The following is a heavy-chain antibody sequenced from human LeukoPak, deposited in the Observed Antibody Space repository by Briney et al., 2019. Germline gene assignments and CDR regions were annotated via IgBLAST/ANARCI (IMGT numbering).Heavy chain of an antibody. D-gene: IGHD2-2*02. CDR1: GGSFSGYY. CDR3: ARGGVNEDIVVVPAAIRSYYFDY. CDR2: INHSGST. V-gene: IGHV4-34*01. J-gene: IGHJ4*02. Sequence: SETLSLTCAVYGGSFSGYYWSWIRQPPGKGREWVGEINHSGSTNYNPSLKSRVTISVDTSKNQFSLKLSAGTAADTAVYYCARGGVNEDIVVVPAAIRSYYFDYWGQGTLVTASS.